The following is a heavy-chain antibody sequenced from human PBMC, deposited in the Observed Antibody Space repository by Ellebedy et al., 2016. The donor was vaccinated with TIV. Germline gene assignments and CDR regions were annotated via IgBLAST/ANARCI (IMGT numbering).Heavy chain of an antibody. Sequence: PGGSLRLSCAASGFTFSDYFMIWVRQAPGKGLEWVSYISSRASTIYYADTVKGRFTNSRDNAKNSLYLQMNSLRAEDTAVYYCAKIEGARGWIDYWGQGTLVAVSS. CDR2: ISSRASTI. V-gene: IGHV3-11*04. CDR1: GFTFSDYF. CDR3: AKIEGARGWIDY. J-gene: IGHJ4*02. D-gene: IGHD1-26*01.